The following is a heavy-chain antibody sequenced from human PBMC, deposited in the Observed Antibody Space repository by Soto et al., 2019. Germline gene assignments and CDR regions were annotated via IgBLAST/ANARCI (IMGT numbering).Heavy chain of an antibody. CDR2: IYHTGTT. CDR3: ARVMAAMQNWLDP. Sequence: SETLSLTCSVSGGSISSIDYFWSWIRQPPGKGLEWIGFIYHTGTTYYNPSLRSRVTISIDTSKSQFSMRLNSVTAADTAVYYCARVMAAMQNWLDPWGQGTLVTVSS. V-gene: IGHV4-30-4*01. CDR1: GGSISSIDYF. D-gene: IGHD2-2*01. J-gene: IGHJ5*02.